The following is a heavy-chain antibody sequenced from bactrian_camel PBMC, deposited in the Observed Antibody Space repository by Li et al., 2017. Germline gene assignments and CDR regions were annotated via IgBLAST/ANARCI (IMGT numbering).Heavy chain of an antibody. CDR2: IDTEGST. J-gene: IGHJ4*01. D-gene: IGHD1*01. CDR3: AARAGGDSSFNWLWYAY. Sequence: HVQLVESGGGSVQAGGSLRLSCAASGFSYSSYCMAWFRQAPGKEREGVAGIDTEGSTNYADSVKGRFTISLDTAKNTLHLQMNSLKPEDTAMYYCAARAGGDSSFNWLWYAYWGQGTQVTVS. V-gene: IGHV3S1*01. CDR1: GFSYSSYC.